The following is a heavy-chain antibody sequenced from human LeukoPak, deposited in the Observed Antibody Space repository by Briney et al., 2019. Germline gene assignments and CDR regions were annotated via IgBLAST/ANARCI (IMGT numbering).Heavy chain of an antibody. CDR1: GYTFTDYY. D-gene: IGHD6-13*01. CDR3: AKCGDFIAASYNWFDP. CDR2: INPNSGGT. J-gene: IGHJ5*02. V-gene: IGHV1-2*06. Sequence: ASVKVSCKASGYTFTDYYMHWVRQAPGQGLEWMGRINPNSGGTKYAQKFKGRVTMTRDTSISTAYMELNRLTSDDTAVYYCAKCGDFIAASYNWFDPWGPGTLVTVSS.